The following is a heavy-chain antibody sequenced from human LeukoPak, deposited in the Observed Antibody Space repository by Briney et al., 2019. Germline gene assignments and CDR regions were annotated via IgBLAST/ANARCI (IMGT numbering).Heavy chain of an antibody. Sequence: GGSLRLSCAASGFTFSSYAMSWVRQAPGKGLEWVSAISGSGGSTYYADSVKGRFTISRDNSKNTLYLQMNSLRAEDTAVYYCAKDLEISSSWYGTGFEFDYWGQGTLVTVSS. CDR3: AKDLEISSSWYGTGFEFDY. CDR1: GFTFSSYA. CDR2: ISGSGGST. D-gene: IGHD6-13*01. J-gene: IGHJ4*02. V-gene: IGHV3-23*01.